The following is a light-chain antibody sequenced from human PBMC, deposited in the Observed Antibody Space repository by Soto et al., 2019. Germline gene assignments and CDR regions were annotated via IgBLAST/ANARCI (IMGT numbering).Light chain of an antibody. CDR3: GTWYSSLSVWV. V-gene: IGLV1-51*01. CDR2: DNN. CDR1: SSNIGNNY. Sequence: QSVLTQPPSVSAAPGQKVTISCSASSSNIGNNYVSWYQQLPGTAPKLLIYDNNKRPSGIPDRFSGSKSGTSATLGITGLQTGDEADYYCGTWYSSLSVWVFGGGTKLTVL. J-gene: IGLJ3*02.